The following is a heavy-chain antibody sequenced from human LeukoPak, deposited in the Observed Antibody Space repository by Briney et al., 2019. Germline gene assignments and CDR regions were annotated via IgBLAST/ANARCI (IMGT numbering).Heavy chain of an antibody. CDR1: GGSFSGSY. V-gene: IGHV4-34*01. J-gene: IGHJ6*02. Sequence: SETLSLTCAVYGGSFSGSYWSWIRQPPGKGLEWIGEVNHSGRTNYNPSLKSRVTISLDTSKNQFSLILRSVTAADTAVYYCARRDDVLTGYYSYYYYGLDVWGQGTTVTVSS. D-gene: IGHD3-9*01. CDR2: VNHSGRT. CDR3: ARRDDVLTGYYSYYYYGLDV.